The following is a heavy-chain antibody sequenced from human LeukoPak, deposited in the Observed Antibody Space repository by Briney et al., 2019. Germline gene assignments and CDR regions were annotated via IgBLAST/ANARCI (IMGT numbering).Heavy chain of an antibody. D-gene: IGHD3-3*01. CDR1: GYTLTELS. CDR3: ATDLITLFGPVS. Sequence: ASVKVSCKVLGYTLTELSMHWVRQAPGKGLEWMGSSDPEDGEIIYAQKFQGRVTMTEDTSTDTAYMGLSSLRSEDTAVYYCATDLITLFGPVSWGQGTRSPSPQ. CDR2: SDPEDGEI. J-gene: IGHJ5*02. V-gene: IGHV1-24*01.